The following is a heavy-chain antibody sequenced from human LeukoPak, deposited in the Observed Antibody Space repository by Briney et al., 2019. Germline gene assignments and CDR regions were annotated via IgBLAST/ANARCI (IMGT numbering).Heavy chain of an antibody. D-gene: IGHD1-7*01. V-gene: IGHV3-11*04. J-gene: IGHJ3*02. CDR3: ARDSGNYLDAFDI. Sequence: GGSLRLSCAASGFTFSDYYMSWIRQAPGKGLEWVSYVSSSGRTIYYTDSVKGRFTISRDNAKNSLYLQMNSLRAEDTAVYYCARDSGNYLDAFDIWGQGTMVTVSS. CDR2: VSSSGRTI. CDR1: GFTFSDYY.